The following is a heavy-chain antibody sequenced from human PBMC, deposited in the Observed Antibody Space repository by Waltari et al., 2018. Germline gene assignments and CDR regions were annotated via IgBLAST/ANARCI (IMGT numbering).Heavy chain of an antibody. D-gene: IGHD6-13*01. Sequence: EVQLVESGGGLVQPGGSLRLSCEASGFTFPNYWMTWVRQAPGKGLEWVANINPGGSEQYYVDSVNGRFTISRDNAKNSLYLQMNSLRAEDTAVYYCASQIAAGYWGQGTLVTVSS. V-gene: IGHV3-7*01. CDR1: GFTFPNYW. J-gene: IGHJ4*02. CDR3: ASQIAAGY. CDR2: INPGGSEQ.